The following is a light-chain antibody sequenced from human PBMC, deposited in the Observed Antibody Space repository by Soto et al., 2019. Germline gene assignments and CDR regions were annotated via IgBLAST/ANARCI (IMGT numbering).Light chain of an antibody. V-gene: IGLV1-47*02. CDR2: SNN. CDR3: ATCDDSLSGPV. CDR1: TSNIGSNF. Sequence: SVLTQPPSASGTPGQRVTISCSGSTSNIGSNFVYWYQQLPGTAPKLIIYSNNQWPSGVPDRFSGSKAGTSASLAISGLRSEDEADYNCATCDDSLSGPVFGRGTQLTVL. J-gene: IGLJ3*02.